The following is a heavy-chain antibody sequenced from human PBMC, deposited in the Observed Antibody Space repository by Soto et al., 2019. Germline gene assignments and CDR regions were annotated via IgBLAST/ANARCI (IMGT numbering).Heavy chain of an antibody. D-gene: IGHD6-13*01. CDR2: ISYDGSNK. V-gene: IGHV3-30*18. CDR1: GFTFSSYG. Sequence: QVQLVESGGGVVQPGRSLRLSCAASGFTFSSYGMHWVRQAPGKGLEWVAVISYDGSNKYYADSVKGRFTISRDNSKKTLYLQMNSLRAEYTAVYYFAKGGSSWYLCNYWGQGTLVTVSS. J-gene: IGHJ4*02. CDR3: AKGGSSWYLCNY.